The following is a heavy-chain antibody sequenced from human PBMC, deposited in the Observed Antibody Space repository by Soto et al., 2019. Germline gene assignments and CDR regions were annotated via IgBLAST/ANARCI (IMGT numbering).Heavy chain of an antibody. CDR2: ISGSGGST. D-gene: IGHD4-4*01. Sequence: EVQLLESGGGLVQPGGSLRLSCTASGFTFSSYAMSWVRQAPGKGLEWVSAISGSGGSTYYADSVKGRFTISRDNSKNTLYLQMNSLRAEDTAVYYCAKKINDDSHDYYGMDVWGQGTTVTVAS. CDR1: GFTFSSYA. CDR3: AKKINDDSHDYYGMDV. V-gene: IGHV3-23*01. J-gene: IGHJ6*02.